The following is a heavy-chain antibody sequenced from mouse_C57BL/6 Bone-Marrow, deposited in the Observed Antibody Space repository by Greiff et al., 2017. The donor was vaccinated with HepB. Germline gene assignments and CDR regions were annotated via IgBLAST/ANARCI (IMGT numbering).Heavy chain of an antibody. CDR3: AREGDAYFDY. CDR2: IDPSDSYT. V-gene: IGHV1-50*01. D-gene: IGHD3-3*01. J-gene: IGHJ2*01. Sequence: QVQLQQPGAELVKPGASVKLSCKASGYTFTSYWMQWVKQRPGQGLEWIGEIDPSDSYTNYNQKFKGKATLTVDTSSSTAYVQLSSLTSEDSAVYYCAREGDAYFDYWGQGTTLTVSS. CDR1: GYTFTSYW.